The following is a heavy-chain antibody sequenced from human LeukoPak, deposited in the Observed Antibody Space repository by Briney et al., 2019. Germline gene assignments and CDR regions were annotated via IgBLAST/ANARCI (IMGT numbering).Heavy chain of an antibody. Sequence: PGGSLRLSCEDSGFTVSRYRMHWVRQGPGKGLVWVSMTNRDGGTTTYADFVKGRFTMSRDNSNNTVFLQMNSLGVEDTGVYYCARASGYLNDLDYWGQGTAVTVSS. CDR3: ARASGYLNDLDY. J-gene: IGHJ4*02. CDR2: TNRDGGTT. D-gene: IGHD3-3*01. CDR1: GFTVSRYR. V-gene: IGHV3-74*03.